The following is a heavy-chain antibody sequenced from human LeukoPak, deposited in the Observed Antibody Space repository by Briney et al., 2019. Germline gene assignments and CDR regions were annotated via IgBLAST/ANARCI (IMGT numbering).Heavy chain of an antibody. V-gene: IGHV3-48*02. Sequence: GGSLRLSCAASGFTFSTYNMNWVRQAPGKGLEWVSHITSSSTNIYYADSVKGRFTISRDIAKNALSLQMNSLRDEDTAVYYCATSGNYYLKYWGQGTLVTVSS. CDR3: ATSGNYYLKY. CDR1: GFTFSTYN. D-gene: IGHD1-26*01. J-gene: IGHJ4*02. CDR2: ITSSSTNI.